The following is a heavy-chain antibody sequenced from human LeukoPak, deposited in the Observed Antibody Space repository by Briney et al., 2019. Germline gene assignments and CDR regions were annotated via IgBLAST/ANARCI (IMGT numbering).Heavy chain of an antibody. CDR2: IYSSAST. D-gene: IGHD6-13*01. V-gene: IGHV4-59*01. CDR3: ARAHTSSWYMDY. CDR1: GASISGYY. J-gene: IGHJ4*02. Sequence: SETLSLTCSVSGASISGYYWSWIRQPPGKGLEWIGYIYSSASTTYNPSLKSRVTMSVDTSENHISLKVRSVTAADTALYYCARAHTSSWYMDYWGQGTPVTVSS.